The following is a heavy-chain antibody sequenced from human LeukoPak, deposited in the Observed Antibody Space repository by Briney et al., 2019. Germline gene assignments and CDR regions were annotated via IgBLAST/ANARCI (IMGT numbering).Heavy chain of an antibody. J-gene: IGHJ4*02. D-gene: IGHD3-10*01. Sequence: GGSLRLSCAASGFTFDDYAMHWVRQAPGKGLEWVSGISWNSGSIGYADSVKGRFTISRDNAKNSLYPQMNSLRAEDTALYYCAKDISAGSGSYYRGFDYWGQGTLVTVSS. CDR2: ISWNSGSI. V-gene: IGHV3-9*01. CDR3: AKDISAGSGSYYRGFDY. CDR1: GFTFDDYA.